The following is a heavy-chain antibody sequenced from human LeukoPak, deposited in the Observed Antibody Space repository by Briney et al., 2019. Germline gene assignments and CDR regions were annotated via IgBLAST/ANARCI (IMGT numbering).Heavy chain of an antibody. CDR1: GFTFSSYG. CDR2: ISGSGGST. J-gene: IGHJ4*02. V-gene: IGHV3-23*01. CDR3: ANGGYSYGYGYFDY. D-gene: IGHD5-18*01. Sequence: GGSLRLSCAASGFTFSSYGMSWVRQAPGKGLEWVSAISGSGGSTYYADSVKGRFTISRDNSKNTLYLQMNSLRAEDTAVYYCANGGYSYGYGYFDYWGQGTLVTVSS.